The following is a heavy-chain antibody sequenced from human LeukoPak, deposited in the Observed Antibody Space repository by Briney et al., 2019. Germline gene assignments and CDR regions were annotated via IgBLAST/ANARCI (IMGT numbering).Heavy chain of an antibody. CDR3: AREDYYGSGSYFDY. J-gene: IGHJ4*02. D-gene: IGHD3-10*01. CDR1: GGSINAYY. Sequence: PSETLSLTCTVSGGSINAYYWSWIRQPPGKGLEWIGYIYYSGSTNYNPSLKSRVTISVDTSKNQFSLKLSSVTAADTAVYYCAREDYYGSGSYFDYWGQGTLVTVSS. CDR2: IYYSGST. V-gene: IGHV4-59*01.